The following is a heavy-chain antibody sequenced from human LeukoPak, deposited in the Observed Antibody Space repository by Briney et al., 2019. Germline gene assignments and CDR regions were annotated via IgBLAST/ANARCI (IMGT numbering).Heavy chain of an antibody. CDR1: GGSINSSSYY. J-gene: IGHJ6*03. D-gene: IGHD2-21*02. CDR2: IYYSGST. V-gene: IGHV4-39*07. Sequence: SETLSLTCTVSGGSINSSSYYWGWIRQPPGKGLEWIGSIYYSGSTYDNPSLKSRVTISVDTSKNQFSLRLSSVTAADTAVYYCARVGEFVVVTASTHSYYMDVWGKGTTVTVSS. CDR3: ARVGEFVVVTASTHSYYMDV.